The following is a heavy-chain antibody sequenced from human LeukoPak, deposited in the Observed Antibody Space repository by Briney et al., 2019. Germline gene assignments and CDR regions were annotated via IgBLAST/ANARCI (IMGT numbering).Heavy chain of an antibody. CDR3: AKGQTYYDFWSGSSEPDY. D-gene: IGHD3-3*01. V-gene: IGHV3-30*18. CDR1: GFTFSSYG. Sequence: GGSLRLFCAASGFTFSSYGMHWVRQAPGKGLEWVAVISYDGSNKYYADSVKGRFTISRDNSKNTLYLQMNSLRAEDTAVYYCAKGQTYYDFWSGSSEPDYWGQGTLVTVSS. J-gene: IGHJ4*02. CDR2: ISYDGSNK.